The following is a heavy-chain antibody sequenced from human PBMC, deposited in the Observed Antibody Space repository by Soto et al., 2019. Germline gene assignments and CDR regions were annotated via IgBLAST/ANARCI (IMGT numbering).Heavy chain of an antibody. V-gene: IGHV3-23*01. J-gene: IGHJ4*02. Sequence: GGSLRLSCAASGFTFSSYAMSWVRQAPGKGLEWVSGITASGGSTSYADSVKGRFTISRDNSRNTLYLQMNSLRAEDTAVYYCAHTQGIVLVPAAIWYWGQGTLVTVSS. CDR1: GFTFSSYA. CDR3: AHTQGIVLVPAAIWY. CDR2: ITASGGST. D-gene: IGHD2-2*02.